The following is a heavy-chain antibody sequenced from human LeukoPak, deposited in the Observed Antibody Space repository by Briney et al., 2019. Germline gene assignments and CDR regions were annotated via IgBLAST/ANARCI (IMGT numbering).Heavy chain of an antibody. D-gene: IGHD3-16*01. CDR1: GFTFSSYW. V-gene: IGHV3-7*03. Sequence: PGGSLRLSCAASGFTFSSYWMSWVRQAPGKGLEWVANIKQDGSEKYYVDSVKGRFTISRDNAKNSLYLQMNSLRAEDTALYYCAKGGGGLAYYFDYWGQGTLVTVSS. CDR2: IKQDGSEK. CDR3: AKGGGGLAYYFDY. J-gene: IGHJ4*02.